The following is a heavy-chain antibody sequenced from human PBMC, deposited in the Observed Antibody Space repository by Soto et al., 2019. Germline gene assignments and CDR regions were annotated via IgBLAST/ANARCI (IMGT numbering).Heavy chain of an antibody. J-gene: IGHJ4*02. D-gene: IGHD5-12*01. Sequence: GGSLRPSCAASGFTFSSYAMHWVRQAPGKGLEWVAVISYDGSNKYYADSVKGRFTISRDNSKNTLYLQMNSLRAEDTAVYYCARVGVSGNYAAPIVDYWGQGTLVTFPS. CDR2: ISYDGSNK. CDR3: ARVGVSGNYAAPIVDY. V-gene: IGHV3-30-3*01. CDR1: GFTFSSYA.